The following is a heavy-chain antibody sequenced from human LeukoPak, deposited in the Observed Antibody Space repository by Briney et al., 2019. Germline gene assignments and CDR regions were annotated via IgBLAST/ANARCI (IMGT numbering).Heavy chain of an antibody. Sequence: ASVTVSCKASGYTFTSYDINWVRQATGQGLEWMGWINPNSGGTNYAQKFQGRVTMTRDTSISTAYMELSRLRSDDTAVYYCARDLGGSYYSDYWGQGTLVTVSS. J-gene: IGHJ4*02. V-gene: IGHV1-2*02. D-gene: IGHD1-26*01. CDR3: ARDLGGSYYSDY. CDR1: GYTFTSYD. CDR2: INPNSGGT.